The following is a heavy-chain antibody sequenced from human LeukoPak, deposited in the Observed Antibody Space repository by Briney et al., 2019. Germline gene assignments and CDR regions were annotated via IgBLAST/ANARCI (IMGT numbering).Heavy chain of an antibody. CDR3: VRKCKHRGSLIHF. V-gene: IGHV4-59*01. Sequence: SETLSLNSTVSGVSICSNGWICLRQPPGKGLEWIGYISNRGSTNYNPSLKSRVTISLDTSRDQFSLNLSSVTAAGTAVYYCVRKCKHRGSLIHFWGGGALVTVSS. D-gene: IGHD3-16*01. J-gene: IGHJ4*02. CDR1: GVSICSNG. CDR2: ISNRGST.